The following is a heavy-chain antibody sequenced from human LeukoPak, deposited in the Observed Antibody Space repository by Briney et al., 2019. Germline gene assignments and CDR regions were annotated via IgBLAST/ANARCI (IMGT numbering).Heavy chain of an antibody. Sequence: PSETLSLTCAVYGGSFSGYYWSWIRQPPGKGLEWIGEINHSGSTYYNPSLKSRVTISVDTSKNQFSLKLSSVTAADTAVYYCARGPRYCSGGSCYRNYYYYYYMDVWGKGTTVTVSS. CDR3: ARGPRYCSGGSCYRNYYYYYYMDV. CDR2: INHSGST. CDR1: GGSFSGYY. V-gene: IGHV4-34*01. D-gene: IGHD2-15*01. J-gene: IGHJ6*03.